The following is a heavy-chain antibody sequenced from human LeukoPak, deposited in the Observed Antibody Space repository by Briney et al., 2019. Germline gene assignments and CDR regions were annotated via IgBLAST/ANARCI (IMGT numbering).Heavy chain of an antibody. J-gene: IGHJ4*02. V-gene: IGHV4-30-2*01. CDR2: IYHSGST. Sequence: SETLSLTCTVSGGSISSGGYYWSWIRQPPGKGLEWIGYIYHSGSTYYNPSLKSRVTISVDRSKNQFSLKLSSVTAADTAVYYCARGDFLTLHFDYWGQGTLVTVSS. CDR1: GGSISSGGYY. CDR3: ARGDFLTLHFDY.